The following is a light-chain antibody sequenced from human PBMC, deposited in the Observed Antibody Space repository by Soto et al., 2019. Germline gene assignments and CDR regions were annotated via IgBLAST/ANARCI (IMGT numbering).Light chain of an antibody. Sequence: QSALDRPASVSGSPGQSITIAYTGTSSDVGGYNYVSWYQQHPGPAPKLTIYDVSNRPSGVPHRFSGSKSAHTASLAFLGLQAEDEADYYGSSHTSSSSSYVFGTGPKVTVL. CDR3: SSHTSSSSSYV. V-gene: IGLV2-14*01. CDR1: SSDVGGYNY. J-gene: IGLJ1*01. CDR2: DVS.